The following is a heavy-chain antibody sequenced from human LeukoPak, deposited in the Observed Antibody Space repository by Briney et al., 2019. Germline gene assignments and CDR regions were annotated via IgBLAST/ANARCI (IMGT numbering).Heavy chain of an antibody. J-gene: IGHJ3*02. CDR3: AKSNGYGLVDI. V-gene: IGHV4-38-2*02. CDR1: GYSISSGYY. CDR2: IFYSGST. Sequence: SETLSLTCTVSGYSISSGYYWGWIRQPPGKGLEWIGNIFYSGSTYYSPSLKSRVTTSLDTSRNQFSLKLNSVTAADTAVYYCAKSNGYGLVDIWGQGTMVTVSS. D-gene: IGHD3-10*01.